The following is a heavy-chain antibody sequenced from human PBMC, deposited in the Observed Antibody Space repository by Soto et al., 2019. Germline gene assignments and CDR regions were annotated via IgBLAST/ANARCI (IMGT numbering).Heavy chain of an antibody. J-gene: IGHJ4*02. Sequence: GGSLRLSCAASGFTVSSNYMSWVRQAPWKGLEWVSVIYSGGSTYYADSVKGRFTISRDNSKNTLYLQMNSLRAEDTAVYYCARESPQPTFDYWGQGTLVTVSS. V-gene: IGHV3-66*01. CDR3: ARESPQPTFDY. D-gene: IGHD1-1*01. CDR2: IYSGGST. CDR1: GFTVSSNY.